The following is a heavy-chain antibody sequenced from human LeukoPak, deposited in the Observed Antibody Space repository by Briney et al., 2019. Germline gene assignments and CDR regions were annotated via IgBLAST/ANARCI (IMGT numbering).Heavy chain of an antibody. D-gene: IGHD3-16*01. Sequence: GGSLRLSCAASGFTFSTFAMHWVRQSPGKGLEWVSSITGSGPYILYADSVKRRFTISRDNAKNSLYQQMNSLRAEDTAIYYCVRDVGAVRGEVYFDYWGQGTLVTVSS. CDR1: GFTFSTFA. J-gene: IGHJ4*02. CDR2: ITGSGPYI. CDR3: VRDVGAVRGEVYFDY. V-gene: IGHV3-21*01.